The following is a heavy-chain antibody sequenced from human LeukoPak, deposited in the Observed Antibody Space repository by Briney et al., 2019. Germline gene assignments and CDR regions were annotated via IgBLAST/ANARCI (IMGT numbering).Heavy chain of an antibody. Sequence: PGGSLRLSCAASGLIVSNNDMSWVRQAPGKGLEWVSAIYSGGSTYYADSVKGRFTISRDKSKSTLYLQMNSLRGDDTAVYYCAASVVVVPAAINYLGHWGQGTLVTVSS. CDR2: IYSGGST. V-gene: IGHV3-53*01. J-gene: IGHJ4*02. D-gene: IGHD2-2*01. CDR1: GLIVSNND. CDR3: AASVVVVPAAINYLGH.